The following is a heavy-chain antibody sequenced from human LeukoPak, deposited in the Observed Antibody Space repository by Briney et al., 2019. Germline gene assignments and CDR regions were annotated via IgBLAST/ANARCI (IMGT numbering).Heavy chain of an antibody. Sequence: KSSETLSLTCTVSGDSISTYYWSWIRQPPGKGLEWIGYIYYTGSTNYNPSLKSRVTISVDTSKNQFSLKLSSVTAADTAVYYCARVYGAGYDFRGAFDIWGQGTMVTVS. CDR2: IYYTGST. CDR1: GDSISTYY. J-gene: IGHJ3*02. V-gene: IGHV4-59*01. D-gene: IGHD5-12*01. CDR3: ARVYGAGYDFRGAFDI.